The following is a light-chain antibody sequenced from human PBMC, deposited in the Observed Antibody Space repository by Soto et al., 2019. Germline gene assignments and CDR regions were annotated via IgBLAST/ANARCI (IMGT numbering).Light chain of an antibody. CDR1: SRDVGGYNY. Sequence: QPVLAQPASVSGSPGQSITISCAGTSRDVGGYNYVSWYQQYPGKAPKLIIYEVTYRPSGVSNRFSGSKSGNTASLTISGLQAEDEADYYCSSYSSSSARAVIFGGGTKLTVL. CDR3: SSYSSSSARAVI. J-gene: IGLJ2*01. V-gene: IGLV2-14*01. CDR2: EVT.